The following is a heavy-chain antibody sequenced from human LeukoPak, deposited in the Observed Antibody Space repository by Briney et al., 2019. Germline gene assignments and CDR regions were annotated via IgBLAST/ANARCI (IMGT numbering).Heavy chain of an antibody. V-gene: IGHV3-66*01. Sequence: GGSLRLSCAASGFTVSSNYMSWVRQAPGKGLEWVSVIYSGGSTYYADSVKGRFTISRDNSKNTLYLQMNSLRAEDTPVYYCARDHIVVVPAAGNWGQGTLVTVSS. J-gene: IGHJ4*02. D-gene: IGHD2-2*01. CDR3: ARDHIVVVPAAGN. CDR1: GFTVSSNY. CDR2: IYSGGST.